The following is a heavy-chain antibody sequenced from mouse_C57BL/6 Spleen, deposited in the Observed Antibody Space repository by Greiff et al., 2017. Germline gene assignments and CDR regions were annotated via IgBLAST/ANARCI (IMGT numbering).Heavy chain of an antibody. Sequence: VQLQQPGAELVKPGASVKLSCKASGYTFTSYWMQWVKQRPGQGLEWIGEIDPSDSYTNYNQKFKGKATFPVDTSSSTAYMQPSGLTSEDSAIYYCARGGGTDYYAMDYWGQGTSVTVSS. CDR3: ARGGGTDYYAMDY. D-gene: IGHD3-3*01. V-gene: IGHV1-50*01. CDR1: GYTFTSYW. CDR2: IDPSDSYT. J-gene: IGHJ4*01.